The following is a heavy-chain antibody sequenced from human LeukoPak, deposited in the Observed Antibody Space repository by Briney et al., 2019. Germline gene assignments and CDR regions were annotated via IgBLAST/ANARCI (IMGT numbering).Heavy chain of an antibody. CDR3: AREISGERTYYFDY. J-gene: IGHJ4*02. V-gene: IGHV3-11*01. D-gene: IGHD1-26*01. CDR1: GFTFSDYY. Sequence: GGSLRLSCAASGFTFSDYYMSWIRQAPGKGLEWVSYISSSGSTIYYADSVKGRFPISRDNAKNSLYLQMNSLRAEDTAVYYCAREISGERTYYFDYWGQGTLVTVSS. CDR2: ISSSGSTI.